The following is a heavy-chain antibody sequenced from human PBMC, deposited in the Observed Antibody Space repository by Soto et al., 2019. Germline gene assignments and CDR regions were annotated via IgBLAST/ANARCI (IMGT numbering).Heavy chain of an antibody. J-gene: IGHJ6*03. V-gene: IGHV4-61*08. CDR3: ARHSCSSTSCYDNYYYYYYMDV. Sequence: SETLSLTCTVSGGSISSGVYYWSWIRQHPGKGLEWIGYIYYSGSTNYNPSLKSRVTISVDTSKNQFSLKLSSVTAADTAVYYCARHSCSSTSCYDNYYYYYYMDVWGKGTTVTVSS. D-gene: IGHD2-2*01. CDR1: GGSISSGVYY. CDR2: IYYSGST.